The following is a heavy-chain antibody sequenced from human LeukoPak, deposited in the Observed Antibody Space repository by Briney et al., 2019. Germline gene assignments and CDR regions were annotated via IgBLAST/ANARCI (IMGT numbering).Heavy chain of an antibody. CDR2: IYYSGNT. CDR3: ARVSGIIAAAEFDY. J-gene: IGHJ4*02. Sequence: PSETLSLTCTVSGDSISSSNSYWGWIRQPPGKGLEWIGSIYYSGNTYYNPSLKSRVTISVDTSKNQFSLKLSSATAADTAVYYCARVSGIIAAAEFDYWGQGTLVTVSS. D-gene: IGHD6-13*01. V-gene: IGHV4-39*07. CDR1: GDSISSSNSY.